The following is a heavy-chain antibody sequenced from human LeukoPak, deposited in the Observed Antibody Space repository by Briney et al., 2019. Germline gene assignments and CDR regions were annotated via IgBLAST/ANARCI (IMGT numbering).Heavy chain of an antibody. J-gene: IGHJ6*02. CDR3: ARGGYSYGSVFYYYGMDV. D-gene: IGHD5-18*01. CDR2: TYYRSKWYN. V-gene: IGHV6-1*01. CDR1: GDSXXXNSAX. Sequence: SGDSXXXNSAXXNWIRQSPSRGLEWLGRTYYRSKWYNDYAVSVKSRITINPDTSKNQFSLQLNSVTPEDTAVYYCARGGYSYGSVFYYYGMDVWGQGTTVTVSS.